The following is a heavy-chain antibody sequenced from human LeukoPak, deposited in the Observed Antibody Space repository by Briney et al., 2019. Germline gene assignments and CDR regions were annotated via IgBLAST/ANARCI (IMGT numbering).Heavy chain of an antibody. V-gene: IGHV3-30*03. Sequence: PGRSLRLSCAASGFTFSSYGMHWVRQAPGKGLEWVAVISYDGSNKYYADSVKGRFTISRDNSKNTLYLQMNSLRAEDTAVYYCARVVTGAFDIWGQGTMVTVSS. J-gene: IGHJ3*02. D-gene: IGHD4-23*01. CDR1: GFTFSSYG. CDR3: ARVVTGAFDI. CDR2: ISYDGSNK.